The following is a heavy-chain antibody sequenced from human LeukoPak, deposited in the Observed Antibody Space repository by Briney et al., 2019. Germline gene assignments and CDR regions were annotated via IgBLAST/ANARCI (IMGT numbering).Heavy chain of an antibody. CDR3: ARLGGESAGIDY. CDR1: GGSFSGYY. J-gene: IGHJ4*02. Sequence: SETLSLTCAVYGGSFSGYYWSWIRQPPGKGLEWIGEINHSGSTNYNPSLKSRVTISVDTSKNQFSLKLSSVTAADTAVYYCARLGGESAGIDYWGQGTLVTVSS. D-gene: IGHD1-14*01. V-gene: IGHV4-34*01. CDR2: INHSGST.